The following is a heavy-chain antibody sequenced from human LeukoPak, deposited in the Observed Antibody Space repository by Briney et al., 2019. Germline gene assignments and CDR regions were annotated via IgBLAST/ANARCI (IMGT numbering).Heavy chain of an antibody. J-gene: IGHJ5*02. CDR1: GYTFTGYY. V-gene: IGHV1-2*02. CDR3: ARNFDMKGFDP. D-gene: IGHD3-9*01. CDR2: INSDSGFT. Sequence: ASVKVSCKASGYTFTGYYMNWVRQAPGQGLEWMGWINSDSGFTKYAQKFQGRVTMTRDTSITTVYVDPTRLTSDDTAVYYCARNFDMKGFDPWGQGTLVTVSS.